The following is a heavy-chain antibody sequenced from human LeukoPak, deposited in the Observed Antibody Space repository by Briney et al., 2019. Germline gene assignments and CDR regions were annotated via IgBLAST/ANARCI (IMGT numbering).Heavy chain of an antibody. CDR3: ARDVYSSRWCHDY. J-gene: IGHJ4*02. Sequence: PGGSLRLSCAPSGFTFSSYTMNWVRQAPGKGLEWVSSISRSSSYIYYADSVKGRFTISRDNAKNSLYLQMNSLRAEDSALYHCARDVYSSRWCHDYWGQGTLVTVSS. CDR2: ISRSSSYI. D-gene: IGHD6-19*01. CDR1: GFTFSSYT. V-gene: IGHV3-21*01.